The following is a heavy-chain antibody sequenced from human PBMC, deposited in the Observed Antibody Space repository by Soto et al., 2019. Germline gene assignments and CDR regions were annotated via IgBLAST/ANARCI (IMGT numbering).Heavy chain of an antibody. D-gene: IGHD3-3*01. CDR3: ARDTLGGAYDFLH. Sequence: EVQLVESGGGLVQPGGALRISCAASGFIVSNLYMTWVRQAPGKVLQWVAVISSGGSTYYADSVKGRFTISRDNSKNTLYLEMTSLRAEDTAVYYCARDTLGGAYDFLHGGQGTLVTVSS. V-gene: IGHV3-66*01. CDR1: GFIVSNLY. CDR2: ISSGGST. J-gene: IGHJ4*02.